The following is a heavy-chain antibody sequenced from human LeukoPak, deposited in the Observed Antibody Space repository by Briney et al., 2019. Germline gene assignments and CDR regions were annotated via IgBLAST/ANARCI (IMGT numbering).Heavy chain of an antibody. Sequence: GGSLRLSCAASGFTFSSYAMSWVRQAPGKGLEWVSAISGSRGSTYYADSVKGRFTISRDNSKNTLYLQMNSLRAEDTAVYYCAKGSNSGITMVRGVIKSYFDYWGQGTLVTVSS. CDR1: GFTFSSYA. D-gene: IGHD3-10*01. J-gene: IGHJ4*02. V-gene: IGHV3-23*01. CDR3: AKGSNSGITMVRGVIKSYFDY. CDR2: ISGSRGST.